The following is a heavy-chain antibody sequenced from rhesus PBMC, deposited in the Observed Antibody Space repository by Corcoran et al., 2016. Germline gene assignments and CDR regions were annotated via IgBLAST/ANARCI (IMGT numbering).Heavy chain of an antibody. CDR1: GFTFSDDY. J-gene: IGHJ4*01. CDR2: IYPNGRTT. D-gene: IGHD1-7*02. CDR3: TRPNWNDDLDY. Sequence: EVQLVESGGGLVQPGGSLRLSCAASGFTFSDDYMEWVRQAPGKGLAWVGQIYPNGRTTFLMDSVKGRFTISRDNAKNTLYLKINSLKIEDTAVYYCTRPNWNDDLDYWGQGVLVTVSS. V-gene: IGHV3-10*01.